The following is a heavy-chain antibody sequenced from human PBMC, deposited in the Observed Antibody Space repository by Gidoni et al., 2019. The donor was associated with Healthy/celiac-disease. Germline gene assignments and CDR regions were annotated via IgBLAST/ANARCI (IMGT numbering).Heavy chain of an antibody. Sequence: QVQLQESGAGLVKPSETLSLTCTVSGGSISSYYWSWIRQPPGKGLEWIGYIYYSGSTNYNPSLKSRVTISVDTSKNQFSLKLSSVTAADTAVYYCARGDYDILTGYWYFDLWGRGTLVTVSS. D-gene: IGHD3-9*01. J-gene: IGHJ2*01. CDR3: ARGDYDILTGYWYFDL. CDR2: IYYSGST. CDR1: GGSISSYY. V-gene: IGHV4-59*01.